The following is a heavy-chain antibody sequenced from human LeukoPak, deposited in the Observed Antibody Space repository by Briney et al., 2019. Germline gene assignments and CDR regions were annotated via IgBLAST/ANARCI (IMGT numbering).Heavy chain of an antibody. CDR3: ARNLYGSGKYFDS. Sequence: SGTLSLTCAVSGASISSSTWWSWVRQPPRKGLEWIGEIFQNGYTNYNPSLKSRVTISVDTSKNQFSLNVNSVTAADTAVYYCARNLYGSGKYFDSWGQGTLVTVSS. CDR2: IFQNGYT. J-gene: IGHJ4*02. CDR1: GASISSSTW. D-gene: IGHD3-10*01. V-gene: IGHV4-4*02.